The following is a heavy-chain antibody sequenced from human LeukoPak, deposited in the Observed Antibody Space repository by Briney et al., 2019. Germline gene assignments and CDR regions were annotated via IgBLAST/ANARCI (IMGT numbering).Heavy chain of an antibody. CDR3: ARDHELPLFDY. CDR2: IKQDGSEK. V-gene: IGHV3-7*04. CDR1: GFTFTNYW. Sequence: GGSLRLSCAASGFTFTNYWMTWVRQAPGKGLEWVANIKQDGSEKYYVDSVKGRFTISRDNAKNSLYLQMNSLRAEDTAVYYCARDHELPLFDYWGQGTLVTVSS. D-gene: IGHD2-15*01. J-gene: IGHJ4*02.